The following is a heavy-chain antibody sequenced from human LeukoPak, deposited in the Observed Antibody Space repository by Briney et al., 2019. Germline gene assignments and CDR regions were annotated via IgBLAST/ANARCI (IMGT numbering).Heavy chain of an antibody. J-gene: IGHJ4*02. V-gene: IGHV3-43*02. Sequence: GGSLRLSCAASGFTFDDYAMHWVRQAPGKGLEWVSLVSGDGGSAYYADSVKGRFTISRDNSKNSLYLQMNSLRTEDTALYYCAKGIAAAGYFDYWGQGTLVTVSS. CDR2: VSGDGGSA. CDR1: GFTFDDYA. CDR3: AKGIAAAGYFDY. D-gene: IGHD6-13*01.